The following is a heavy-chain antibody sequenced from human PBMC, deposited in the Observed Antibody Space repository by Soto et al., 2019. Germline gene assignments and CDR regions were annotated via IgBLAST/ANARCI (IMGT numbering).Heavy chain of an antibody. CDR2: ISAYNGNT. V-gene: IGHV1-18*01. J-gene: IGHJ4*02. CDR3: ARDPKYDFWSGYYTGELDY. CDR1: GYTFTSYG. Sequence: ASVKVSCKASGYTFTSYGISWVRQAPGQGLEWMGWISAYNGNTNYAQKLQGRVTMTTDTSTSTAYMELRSLRSDDTAVYYCARDPKYDFWSGYYTGELDYWGQGTLVTVSS. D-gene: IGHD3-3*01.